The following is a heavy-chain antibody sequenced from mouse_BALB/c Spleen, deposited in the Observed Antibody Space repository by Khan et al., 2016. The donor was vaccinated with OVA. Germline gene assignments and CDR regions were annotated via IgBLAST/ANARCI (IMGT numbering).Heavy chain of an antibody. CDR1: GFTFSSYS. CDR2: ISSGGDYT. CDR3: ADHLTGSFDY. V-gene: IGHV5-6*01. Sequence: EVELVESGGDLVKPGGSLKLSCAASGFTFSSYSMSWVRQTPDKRLEWVASISSGGDYTYYPDSVKGRFTISRDNAKKTLYQQMSDLKSEDTAMYYCADHLTGSFDYWGQGTLVTVSA. J-gene: IGHJ3*01. D-gene: IGHD4-1*01.